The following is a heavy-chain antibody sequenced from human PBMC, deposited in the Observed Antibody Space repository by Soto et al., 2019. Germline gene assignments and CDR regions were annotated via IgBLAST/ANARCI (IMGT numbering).Heavy chain of an antibody. Sequence: GGSLRLSCAASGFTFSSYGMHWVRQAPGKELEWVAVIWYDGSNKYYADSVKGRFTISRDNSKNTLYLQMNSLRAEDTAVYYCARDSFGWLLYPDYWGQGTLVIVSS. V-gene: IGHV3-33*01. D-gene: IGHD3-3*01. CDR1: GFTFSSYG. J-gene: IGHJ4*02. CDR3: ARDSFGWLLYPDY. CDR2: IWYDGSNK.